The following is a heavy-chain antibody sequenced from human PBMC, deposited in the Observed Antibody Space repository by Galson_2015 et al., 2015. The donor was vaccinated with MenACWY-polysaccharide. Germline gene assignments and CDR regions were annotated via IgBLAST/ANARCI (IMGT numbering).Heavy chain of an antibody. CDR1: GFSFSTYW. CDR2: INADGSAT. V-gene: IGHV3-74*01. CDR3: TKAGAKYCSCSSCYFNWFDP. Sequence: SLRLSCAASGFSFSTYWMHWVRHAPGKGLVWVSRINADGSATDYADSVRGRFTISRDNAKNTLYLEMNSLRAEDTAVYYCTKAGAKYCSCSSCYFNWFDPWGQGTLVTVSS. J-gene: IGHJ5*02. D-gene: IGHD2-15*01.